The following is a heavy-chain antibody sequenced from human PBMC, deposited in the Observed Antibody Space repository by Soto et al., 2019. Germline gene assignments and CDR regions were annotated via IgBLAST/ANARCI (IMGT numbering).Heavy chain of an antibody. V-gene: IGHV1-18*01. CDR3: ARDGDSYDGGGNLAEFSSYYGMAV. CDR1: GYTFTSYG. J-gene: IGHJ6*02. D-gene: IGHD3-22*01. Sequence: QVQLVQSGAEVKKPGASVKVSCKASGYTFTSYGISWVRQAPGQGLEWMGWISAYNGNTNYAQKLQGRVTMTTDTSRRQASMERRGLELADPAGYYWARDGDSYDGGGNLAEFSSYYGMAVWGQGTRSPSP. CDR2: ISAYNGNT.